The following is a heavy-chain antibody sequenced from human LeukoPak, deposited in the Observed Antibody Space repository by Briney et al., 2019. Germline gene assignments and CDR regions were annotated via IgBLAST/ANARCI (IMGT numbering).Heavy chain of an antibody. V-gene: IGHV1-46*01. CDR1: GYSFTDKY. J-gene: IGHJ3*02. CDR3: ARDQGRWLQLHDAFDI. CDR2: ISPSGGST. D-gene: IGHD5-24*01. Sequence: ASVKVSCKASGYSFTDKYMHWVRQAPGQGPEWMGVISPSGGSTTYAQKFQGRVTLTRDMSTSTDYLELSSLRSEDTAVYYCARDQGRWLQLHDAFDIWGQGTMVTVSS.